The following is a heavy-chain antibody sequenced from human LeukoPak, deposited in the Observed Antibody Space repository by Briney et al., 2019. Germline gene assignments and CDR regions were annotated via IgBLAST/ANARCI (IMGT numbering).Heavy chain of an antibody. CDR3: ASLSDGDYYFDY. CDR1: GGPISSYY. J-gene: IGHJ4*02. Sequence: PSETLSLTCTVSGGPISSYYWSWIRQPPGKGLEWIGYIYYSGSTNYNPSLKSRVTISVDTSKNQFSLKLSSVTAADTAVYYCASLSDGDYYFDYWGQGTLVTVSS. V-gene: IGHV4-59*01. CDR2: IYYSGST. D-gene: IGHD4-17*01.